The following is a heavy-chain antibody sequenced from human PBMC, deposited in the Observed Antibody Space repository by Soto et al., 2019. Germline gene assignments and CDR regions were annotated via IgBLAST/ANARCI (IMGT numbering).Heavy chain of an antibody. Sequence: GSLRISCTGSGFAFSSHPMSWVRQAPARGLEWVSGISDGGDLTYDADSVRGRFTISRDNSKNTLFLQMNSLRVEDMSVYYCARRAFGSSRSFDIWGQGTMVTVSS. CDR3: ARRAFGSSRSFDI. D-gene: IGHD6-6*01. J-gene: IGHJ3*02. V-gene: IGHV3-23*01. CDR1: GFAFSSHP. CDR2: ISDGGDLT.